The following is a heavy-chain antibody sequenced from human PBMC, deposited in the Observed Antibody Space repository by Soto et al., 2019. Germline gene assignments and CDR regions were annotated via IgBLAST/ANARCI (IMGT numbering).Heavy chain of an antibody. J-gene: IGHJ4*02. V-gene: IGHV3-23*01. D-gene: IGHD2-2*02. CDR2: ISGSGGST. CDR3: AKDHHCRSTSCYTRESF. CDR1: GFTFSSYA. Sequence: EVQLLESGGGLVQPGGSLRLSCAVSGFTFSSYAMSWVRQAPGKGLEWVSAISGSGGSTYYADSVKGRFTISRDNSKNTLYLQMNSLRAEDTAVYYCAKDHHCRSTSCYTRESFWGQGTLVTVSS.